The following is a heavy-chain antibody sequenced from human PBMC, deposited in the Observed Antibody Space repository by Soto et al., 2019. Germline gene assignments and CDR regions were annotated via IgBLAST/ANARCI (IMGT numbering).Heavy chain of an antibody. CDR1: GASISDNW. Sequence: SETLSLTCAVSGASISDNWWSWVRQPPGKGLEWIGEIYHSGTTTYNPSLKSRVIISVDKSASQISLTLNSVTAADTAIYYCARHVAVPRTRGSDYWGQGTPVTVSS. J-gene: IGHJ4*02. V-gene: IGHV4-4*02. CDR2: IYHSGTT. D-gene: IGHD2-15*01. CDR3: ARHVAVPRTRGSDY.